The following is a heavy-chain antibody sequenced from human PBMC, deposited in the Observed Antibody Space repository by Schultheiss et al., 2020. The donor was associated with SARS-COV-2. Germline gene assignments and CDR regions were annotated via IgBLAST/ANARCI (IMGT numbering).Heavy chain of an antibody. V-gene: IGHV3-15*07. CDR2: MKSKSEGGTT. D-gene: IGHD3-22*01. J-gene: IGHJ5*02. CDR1: DFTFSNAW. Sequence: GGSLRLSCAASDFTFSNAWMNWVRQAPGKGLEWVGRMKSKSEGGTTDYAAPVKGRFIISRDDSTNTLYLQMNSLKTEDTAVYYCTTDDYYDSSGYWTWGQGTLVTVSS. CDR3: TTDDYYDSSGYWT.